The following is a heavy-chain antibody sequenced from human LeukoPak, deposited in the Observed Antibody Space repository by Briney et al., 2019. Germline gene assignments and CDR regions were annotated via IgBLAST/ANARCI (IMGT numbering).Heavy chain of an antibody. Sequence: ASVKVSFKASGYTFTGYYMHWVRQAPGQGLEWMGWINPNSGGTNYAQKFQGRVTMTRDTSSSTAYMELSRLRSDDTAVYYCAREGSGYETVCPYWGQGTLVTVSS. CDR2: INPNSGGT. J-gene: IGHJ4*02. CDR3: AREGSGYETVCPY. V-gene: IGHV1-2*02. CDR1: GYTFTGYY. D-gene: IGHD5-12*01.